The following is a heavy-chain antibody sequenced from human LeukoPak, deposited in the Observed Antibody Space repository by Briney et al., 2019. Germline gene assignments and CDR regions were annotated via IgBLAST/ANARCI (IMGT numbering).Heavy chain of an antibody. D-gene: IGHD2-21*01. V-gene: IGHV3-7*01. CDR3: TNLGHSD. J-gene: IGHJ4*02. Sequence: GSLRLSCAASGFTVINTWMTWVRQAPGKGPEWVATIKDDGSDKYYVDSVKGRFTISRDNAKNSLYPQMSNLRVEDTAVYYCTNLGHSDWGQGTLVTVSS. CDR1: GFTVINTW. CDR2: IKDDGSDK.